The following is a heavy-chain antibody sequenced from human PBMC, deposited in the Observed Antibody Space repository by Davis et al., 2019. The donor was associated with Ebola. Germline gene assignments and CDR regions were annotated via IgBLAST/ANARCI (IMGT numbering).Heavy chain of an antibody. D-gene: IGHD1-14*01. Sequence: PGGSLRLSFAASGFTFSSYWMHWVRQAPGKGLVWVSRINSDGSSTSYADSVKGRFTISRDNAKNTLYLQMNSLRAEDTAVYYCARAPWGRAPPDDYWGQGTLVTVSS. J-gene: IGHJ4*02. CDR2: INSDGSST. CDR3: ARAPWGRAPPDDY. V-gene: IGHV3-74*01. CDR1: GFTFSSYW.